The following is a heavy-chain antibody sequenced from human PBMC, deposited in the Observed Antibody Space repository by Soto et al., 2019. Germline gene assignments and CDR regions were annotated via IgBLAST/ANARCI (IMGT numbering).Heavy chain of an antibody. D-gene: IGHD6-19*01. CDR1: GGSISSYY. V-gene: IGHV4-59*01. CDR3: ARGIEGWYQGRYYYGMDV. Sequence: SETLSLTCTVCGGSISSYYWSWFRQPPGKGLEWIGYIYYSGSTNYNPSLKSRVTISVDTSKNQFSLKLSSVTAADTAVYYCARGIEGWYQGRYYYGMDVWGQGTTVTV. CDR2: IYYSGST. J-gene: IGHJ6*02.